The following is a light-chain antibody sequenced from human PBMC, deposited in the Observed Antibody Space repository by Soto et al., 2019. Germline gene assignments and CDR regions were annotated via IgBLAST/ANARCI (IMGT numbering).Light chain of an antibody. V-gene: IGKV3-20*01. CDR1: QSVSSNY. Sequence: EIVLTQSPGTLSLSPGERATLSCRASQSVSSNYLAWYQQKPGQAPRPLIYGASSRATGIPDRFSGRGAGTDFTLTISRLESEDFAVYYCQQYGSSPWTFGQGTKVELK. CDR3: QQYGSSPWT. CDR2: GAS. J-gene: IGKJ1*01.